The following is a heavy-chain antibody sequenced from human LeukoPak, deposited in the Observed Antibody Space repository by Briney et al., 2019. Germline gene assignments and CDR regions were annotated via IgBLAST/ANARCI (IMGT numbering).Heavy chain of an antibody. CDR1: GFTFSSYS. CDR3: AKGYYSSGWYYFDY. J-gene: IGHJ4*02. CDR2: ISGSGGST. D-gene: IGHD6-19*01. Sequence: GGSLRLSCAASGFTFSSYSMNWVRQAPGKGLEWVSAISGSGGSTYYADSVKGRFTISRDNSKNTLYLQMNSLGAEDTAVYYCAKGYYSSGWYYFDYWGQGTLVTVS. V-gene: IGHV3-23*01.